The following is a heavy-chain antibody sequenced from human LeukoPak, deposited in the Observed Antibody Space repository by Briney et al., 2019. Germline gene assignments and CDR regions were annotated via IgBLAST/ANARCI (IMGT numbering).Heavy chain of an antibody. Sequence: PSETLSLTCTVSGGSISSYYWGWIRQPAGKGLEWLGHIYPSGSTNYNPSLKSRVTMSVDTSKNQFSLKLNSVTAADTAVYYCARGYSSGYYYFDYWGQGTLVTVSS. CDR1: GGSISSYY. CDR3: ARGYSSGYYYFDY. D-gene: IGHD3-22*01. J-gene: IGHJ4*02. V-gene: IGHV4-4*07. CDR2: IYPSGST.